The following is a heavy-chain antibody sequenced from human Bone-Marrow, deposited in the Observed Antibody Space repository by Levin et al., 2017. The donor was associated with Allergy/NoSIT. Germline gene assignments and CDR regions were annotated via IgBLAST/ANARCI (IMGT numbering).Heavy chain of an antibody. Sequence: LSLTCAASGFSFRDYSMNWVRQAPGKGLEWVSYITSDSDTIYYADSVKGRFTISRDNAKNSLFLQMDSLRAEDTAVFYCARDGGGPVIWGQGTLVTVSS. CDR3: ARDGGGPVI. CDR2: ITSDSDTI. V-gene: IGHV3-48*01. J-gene: IGHJ4*02. CDR1: GFSFRDYS. D-gene: IGHD3-16*01.